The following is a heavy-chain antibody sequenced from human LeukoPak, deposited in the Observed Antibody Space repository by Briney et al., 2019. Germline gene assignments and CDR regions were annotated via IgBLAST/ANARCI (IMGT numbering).Heavy chain of an antibody. J-gene: IGHJ4*02. D-gene: IGHD2-2*02. CDR2: IDPDSGGT. CDR1: GYTSTGYY. CDR3: ARVPGPYTTSRFDF. Sequence: GASVRVSCKTSGYTSTGYYLHWVRQAPGQRPEWMGRIDPDSGGTHYGQKFQGRVTVTRDTSITTVYMELSGLTSDDTAVYYCARVPGPYTTSRFDFWGQGTLVTASS. V-gene: IGHV1-2*02.